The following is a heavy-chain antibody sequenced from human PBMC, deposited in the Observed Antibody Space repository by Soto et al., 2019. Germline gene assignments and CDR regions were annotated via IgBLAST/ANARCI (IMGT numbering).Heavy chain of an antibody. CDR2: ISYDGSNK. J-gene: IGHJ4*02. D-gene: IGHD6-19*01. V-gene: IGHV3-30*03. Sequence: GSLRLSCAASGFTFSNYGMHWVRQAPGKGLEWVSVISYDGSNKYYADSVKGRFTISRDNSKNTLYLQMNSLRAEDTAVYYCVVSYSSGWSSNYWGQGT. CDR1: GFTFSNYG. CDR3: VVSYSSGWSSNY.